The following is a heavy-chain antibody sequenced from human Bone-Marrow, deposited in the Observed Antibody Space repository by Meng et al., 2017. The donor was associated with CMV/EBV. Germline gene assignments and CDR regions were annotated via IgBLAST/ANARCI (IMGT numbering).Heavy chain of an antibody. CDR2: INPNTGGT. V-gene: IGHV1-2*02. Sequence: ASVKVSCKASGYTFTGYYIHWVRQAPGQGLEWMGWINPNTGGTNSAQKFQGRVTMTRDTPFSTAYMELSRLRFDDTAMYYCARRADLIVVAGLDYWGQGTLVTVSS. D-gene: IGHD6-19*01. CDR1: GYTFTGYY. CDR3: ARRADLIVVAGLDY. J-gene: IGHJ4*02.